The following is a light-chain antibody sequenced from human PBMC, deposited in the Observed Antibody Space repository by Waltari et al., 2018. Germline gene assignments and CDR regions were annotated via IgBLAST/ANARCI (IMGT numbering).Light chain of an antibody. V-gene: IGKV2-30*02. CDR3: MQGTHWPLT. CDR1: QSLVHSDGNTY. CDR2: KVS. Sequence: DVVMTQSPLSLPVTLGQPASISCKSRQSLVHSDGNTYLAWLQQRPGQSPRPLIYKVSNRESGVPDRFSASGSGTDFTLKISRVEAEDVGVYYCMQGTHWPLTFGGGTKVEIK. J-gene: IGKJ4*01.